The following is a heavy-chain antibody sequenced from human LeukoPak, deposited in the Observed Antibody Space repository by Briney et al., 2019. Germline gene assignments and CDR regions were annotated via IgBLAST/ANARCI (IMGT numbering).Heavy chain of an antibody. CDR3: AKGPTSGYGLFDQ. D-gene: IGHD5-12*01. CDR1: GFTFSSYA. J-gene: IGHJ4*02. Sequence: PGGSLRLSCAASGFTFSSYAMSWVRQAPGKGLEWVSAISGSGGSTYYADSVKGRFTISRDNSKNTLYLQMNSLRPEDKAVYYCAKGPTSGYGLFDQWGQGTLVTVSS. CDR2: ISGSGGST. V-gene: IGHV3-23*01.